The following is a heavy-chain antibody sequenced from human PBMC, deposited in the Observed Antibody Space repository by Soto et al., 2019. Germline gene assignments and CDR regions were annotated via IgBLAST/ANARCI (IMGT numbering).Heavy chain of an antibody. Sequence: GGSLRLSCAASGFTFSSYEMNWVRQAPGKGLEWVSYISSSGSTIYYVDSVKGRFTISRDNARNSLYLQMNSLRAEDTAVYYCARQGESGSYSGFVFDSWGQGAPVTVSS. CDR1: GFTFSSYE. V-gene: IGHV3-48*03. CDR2: ISSSGSTI. D-gene: IGHD1-26*01. J-gene: IGHJ4*02. CDR3: ARQGESGSYSGFVFDS.